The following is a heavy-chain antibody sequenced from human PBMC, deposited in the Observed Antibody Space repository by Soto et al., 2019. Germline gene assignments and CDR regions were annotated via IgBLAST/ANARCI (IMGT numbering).Heavy chain of an antibody. CDR1: GFTFSSYA. Sequence: GGSLRLSCAASGFTFSSYAMHWVRQAPGKGLEWVAVISYDGSNKYYADSVKGRFTISRDNSKNTLYLQMNSLRAEDTAVYYCARSRFWGGYSHYYYYYGMDVWGQGTTVTVSS. D-gene: IGHD3-3*01. CDR2: ISYDGSNK. CDR3: ARSRFWGGYSHYYYYYGMDV. J-gene: IGHJ6*02. V-gene: IGHV3-30-3*01.